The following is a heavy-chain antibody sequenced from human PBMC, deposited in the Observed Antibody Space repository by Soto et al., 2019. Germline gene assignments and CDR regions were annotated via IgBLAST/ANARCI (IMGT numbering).Heavy chain of an antibody. D-gene: IGHD3-22*01. J-gene: IGHJ1*01. V-gene: IGHV1-8*01. CDR2: MNPNSANT. CDR3: ARDRVESGYPEYFQH. CDR1: GYTFTSYD. Sequence: GASVKVSCKASGYTFTSYDINWVRQATGQGLEWMGWMNPNSANTGYAQKFQGRVTMTRNTSLSTAYMELNSLRAEDTAVYYCARDRVESGYPEYFQHWGQGTLVTVSS.